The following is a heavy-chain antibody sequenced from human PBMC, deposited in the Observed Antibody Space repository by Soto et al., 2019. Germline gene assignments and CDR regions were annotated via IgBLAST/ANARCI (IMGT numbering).Heavy chain of an antibody. CDR3: AKYVKDYYFYYYMDV. Sequence: GGSLGLSCAASGFTLGSHAMSWVRQAPGKGLEWVSAIIGSGGNTYNADSVKGRFTISRDNSKNTLYLQMNSLRAEDTAVYYCAKYVKDYYFYYYMDVWGKGTTVTVSS. D-gene: IGHD3-10*02. J-gene: IGHJ6*03. CDR2: IIGSGGNT. V-gene: IGHV3-23*01. CDR1: GFTLGSHA.